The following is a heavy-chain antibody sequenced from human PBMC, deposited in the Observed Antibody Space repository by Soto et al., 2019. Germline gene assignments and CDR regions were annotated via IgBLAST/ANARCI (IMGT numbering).Heavy chain of an antibody. D-gene: IGHD3-22*01. CDR1: GFTFYTYA. Sequence: PGGSLRLSCAASGFTFYTYAMTWVRHTPGKGLQWVSTISANSGSTYYADSVRGRFTISRDDSGNTLYLQMNSLRAEDTAVYYCAKSQPREASYYHSTAYSHWGQGTLVTVSS. V-gene: IGHV3-23*01. J-gene: IGHJ4*02. CDR3: AKSQPREASYYHSTAYSH. CDR2: ISANSGST.